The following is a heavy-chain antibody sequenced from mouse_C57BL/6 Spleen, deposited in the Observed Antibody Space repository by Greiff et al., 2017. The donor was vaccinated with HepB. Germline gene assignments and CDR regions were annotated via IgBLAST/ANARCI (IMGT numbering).Heavy chain of an antibody. V-gene: IGHV1-52*01. CDR2: IDPSDSET. CDR1: GYTFTSYW. J-gene: IGHJ1*03. D-gene: IGHD1-1*01. Sequence: QVQLKQPGAELVRPGSSVKLSCKASGYTFTSYWMHWVKQRPIQGLEWIGNIDPSDSETHYNQKFKDKATLTVDKSSSTAYMQLSSLTSEDSAVYYCAFTTVVARYFDVWGTGTTVTVSS. CDR3: AFTTVVARYFDV.